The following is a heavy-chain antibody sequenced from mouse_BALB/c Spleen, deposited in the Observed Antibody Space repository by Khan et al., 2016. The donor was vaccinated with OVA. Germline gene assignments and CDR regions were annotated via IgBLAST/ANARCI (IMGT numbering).Heavy chain of an antibody. Sequence: DLVKPGASVKLSCKASGYTFTSYWINWIKQRPGQGLEWIGRIAPGSGSTYYNEMFKGKATLTVDTSSSTASIQLSSLSSEDSAVCCCARSNYYGSSLYALDYWGQGTSVTVSS. CDR3: ARSNYYGSSLYALDY. CDR2: IAPGSGST. V-gene: IGHV1S41*01. D-gene: IGHD1-1*01. J-gene: IGHJ4*01. CDR1: GYTFTSYW.